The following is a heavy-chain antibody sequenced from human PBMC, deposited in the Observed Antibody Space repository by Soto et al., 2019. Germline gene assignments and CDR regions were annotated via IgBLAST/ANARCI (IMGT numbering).Heavy chain of an antibody. CDR1: GGSISSYY. V-gene: IGHV4-59*01. CDR2: IYYSGST. D-gene: IGHD3-10*01. Sequence: SETLSLTCTVSGGSISSYYWSWIRQPPGKGLEWIGYIYYSGSTNYNPSLKSRVTISVDTSKNQFSLKLSSVTAADTAVYYCARNIGGATMVRGARYTNYGMDVWGQGTTVTVSS. J-gene: IGHJ6*02. CDR3: ARNIGGATMVRGARYTNYGMDV.